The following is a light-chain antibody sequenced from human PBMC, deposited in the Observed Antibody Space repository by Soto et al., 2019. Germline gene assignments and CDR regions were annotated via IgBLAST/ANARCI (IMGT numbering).Light chain of an antibody. V-gene: IGKV1-39*01. Sequence: DIQMTQSPSSLSASVGDRVTITCRARQTISTYLTWYQQKPGKAPNLLIYTASSLQSGVPSRFSGSGSGTDFTLTISSLQPEDFATYYCQQSYSTPPTFGQGTKVQIK. CDR3: QQSYSTPPT. CDR1: QTISTY. CDR2: TAS. J-gene: IGKJ1*01.